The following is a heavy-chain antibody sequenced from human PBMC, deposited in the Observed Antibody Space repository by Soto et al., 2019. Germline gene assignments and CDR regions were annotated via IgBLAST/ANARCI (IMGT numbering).Heavy chain of an antibody. CDR3: AKGLTVGTTTPFDY. J-gene: IGHJ4*02. CDR2: IWYDGSNR. V-gene: IGHV3-33*06. Sequence: GGSLRLSCAASGFTFSSYGMHWVRQAPGKGLEWVAVIWYDGSNRYHADSVKGRFTISRDNSKNTVYLEMNSLRAEDTAVYYCAKGLTVGTTTPFDYWGQGTLVTVSS. CDR1: GFTFSSYG. D-gene: IGHD1-26*01.